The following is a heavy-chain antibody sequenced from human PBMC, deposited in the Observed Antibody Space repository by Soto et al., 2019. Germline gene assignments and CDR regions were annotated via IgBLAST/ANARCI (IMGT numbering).Heavy chain of an antibody. CDR2: IYYSGST. D-gene: IGHD6-13*01. CDR1: GGSISSGGYY. CDR3: ARGSIAAAGLFYY. V-gene: IGHV4-31*03. Sequence: SETLSLTCTVSGGSISSGGYYWSWIRQHPGKGLEWIGYIYYSGSTYYNPSLKSRVTISVDTSKNQFSLKLSSVTAADTAVYYCARGSIAAAGLFYYWGQGTLVTVSS. J-gene: IGHJ4*02.